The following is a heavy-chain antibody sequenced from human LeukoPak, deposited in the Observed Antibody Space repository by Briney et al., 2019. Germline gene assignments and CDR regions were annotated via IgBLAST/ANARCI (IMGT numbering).Heavy chain of an antibody. CDR3: ARRSVTTLTYMYFDL. Sequence: PSETLSPTCTVSGVSISSSSYYWGWIRQPPGKGLEWIGSISYSLSTYHNPSLKSRVTMSVDTSKSQFSLKLSSATAADTAIYYCARRSVTTLTYMYFDLWGRGTQVSVSS. D-gene: IGHD4-11*01. CDR2: ISYSLST. V-gene: IGHV4-39*01. CDR1: GVSISSSSYY. J-gene: IGHJ2*01.